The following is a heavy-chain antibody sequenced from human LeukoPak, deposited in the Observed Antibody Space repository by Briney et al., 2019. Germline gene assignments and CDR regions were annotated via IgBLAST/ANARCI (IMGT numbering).Heavy chain of an antibody. Sequence: GGSLRLSCAASGFTFSDYYMSWIRQAPGKGLEWVGRIKSKTDGGTTDYAAPVKGRFTISRDDSKNTLYLQMNSLKTEDTAVYYCTTDPTPNYYDFWSHPGDYWGQGTLVTVSS. D-gene: IGHD3-3*01. J-gene: IGHJ4*02. V-gene: IGHV3-15*01. CDR2: IKSKTDGGTT. CDR3: TTDPTPNYYDFWSHPGDY. CDR1: GFTFSDYY.